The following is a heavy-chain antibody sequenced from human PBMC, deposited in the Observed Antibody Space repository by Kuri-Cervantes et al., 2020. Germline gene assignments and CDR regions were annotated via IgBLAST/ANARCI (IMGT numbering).Heavy chain of an antibody. CDR2: ISYDGSNK. D-gene: IGHD6-13*01. Sequence: LSLTCAASGFTFSSYAMHWVRQAPGKGLEWVAVISYDGSNKYYADSVKGRFTISRDNSKNTLYLQMNSLRAEDTAVYYSASRAAAGKNYFDYWGQGTLVTVSS. J-gene: IGHJ4*02. CDR1: GFTFSSYA. CDR3: ASRAAAGKNYFDY. V-gene: IGHV3-30-3*01.